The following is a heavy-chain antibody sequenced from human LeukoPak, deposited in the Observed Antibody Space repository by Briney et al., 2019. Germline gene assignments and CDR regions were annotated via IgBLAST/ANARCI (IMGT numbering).Heavy chain of an antibody. CDR3: ARDFPAYYYDSSEAPPGYYYGMDV. D-gene: IGHD3-22*01. V-gene: IGHV4-4*07. Sequence: SETLCLTCTVSGGSFSSYYWSWIRQPAGKGLEWVGRIYTSGSTNYNPSLKSRVTMSVDTSKNQFSLKLSSVTAADTAVYYCARDFPAYYYDSSEAPPGYYYGMDVWGQGTTVTVSS. CDR2: IYTSGST. CDR1: GGSFSSYY. J-gene: IGHJ6*02.